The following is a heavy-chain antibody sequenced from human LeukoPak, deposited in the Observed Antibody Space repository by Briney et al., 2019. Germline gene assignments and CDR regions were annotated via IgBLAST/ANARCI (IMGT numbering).Heavy chain of an antibody. J-gene: IGHJ4*02. CDR3: AIGTLDFDY. Sequence: KFQGRVTITRDTSASTAYMELSSLRSGDTAVYYCAIGTLDFDYWGQGTLVTVSS. V-gene: IGHV1-3*01. D-gene: IGHD2/OR15-2a*01.